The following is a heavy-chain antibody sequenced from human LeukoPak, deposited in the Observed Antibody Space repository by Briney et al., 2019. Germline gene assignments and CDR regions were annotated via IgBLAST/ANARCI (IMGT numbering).Heavy chain of an antibody. D-gene: IGHD5-12*01. CDR1: GFTFSSYS. J-gene: IGHJ5*02. CDR3: AKDIGYSGYDWFDP. Sequence: GGSLRLSCAASGFTFSSYSMNWVRQAPGKGLEWVSSISSRSTYIYYADSVKGRFTISRDNAKNSLYLQMNSLRAEDTALYYCAKDIGYSGYDWFDPWGQGTLVTVSS. V-gene: IGHV3-21*04. CDR2: ISSRSTYI.